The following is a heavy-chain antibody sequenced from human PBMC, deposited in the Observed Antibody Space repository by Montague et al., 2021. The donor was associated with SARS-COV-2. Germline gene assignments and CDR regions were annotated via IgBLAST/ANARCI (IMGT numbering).Heavy chain of an antibody. V-gene: IGHV4-39*01. Sequence: SETLSLTCTVSGGSISSSSYYWGWIRQPPGKGLEWVGSIYYSGSTHYNPSLKSRVTISVDTSKNQFSLKLSSVTAADTAVYYCARSPTYYHILTGYFNGPNWFDPWGQGTLVTVSS. D-gene: IGHD3-9*01. CDR2: IYYSGST. CDR1: GGSISSSSYY. J-gene: IGHJ5*02. CDR3: ARSPTYYHILTGYFNGPNWFDP.